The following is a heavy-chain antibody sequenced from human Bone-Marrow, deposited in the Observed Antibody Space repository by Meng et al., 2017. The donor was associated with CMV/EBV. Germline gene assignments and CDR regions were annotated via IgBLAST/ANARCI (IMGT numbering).Heavy chain of an antibody. V-gene: IGHV2-70*20. CDR1: GFSLSTSGMC. CDR2: IDWDDDK. Sequence: SGPTLVIPPYTRTLSCTFSGFSLSTSGMCVSWVRQPPGKAMEWPALIDWDDDKYYSTSMKTRLTISKDTSKNQVILKMTNMDPVDTATYYCARIFGYYGMDVWGQGTTVTVSS. CDR3: ARIFGYYGMDV. J-gene: IGHJ6*02. D-gene: IGHD3-10*01.